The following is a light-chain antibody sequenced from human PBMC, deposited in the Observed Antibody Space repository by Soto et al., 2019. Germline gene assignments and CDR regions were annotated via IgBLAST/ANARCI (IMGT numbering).Light chain of an antibody. CDR2: GAS. Sequence: EIVMTQSPATLSVSPGERATLSCRASQSVISSLAWYQQKPGQAPRLLIYGASTRATGIPARFSGGGSGTEFTLSISILQSEDFAVYYCQQYNNWPPWTFGQGTKVEIK. J-gene: IGKJ1*01. CDR3: QQYNNWPPWT. CDR1: QSVISS. V-gene: IGKV3-15*01.